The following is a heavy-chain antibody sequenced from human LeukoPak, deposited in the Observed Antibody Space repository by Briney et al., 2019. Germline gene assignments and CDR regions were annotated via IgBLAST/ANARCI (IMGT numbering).Heavy chain of an antibody. D-gene: IGHD3-3*01. CDR2: IIPIFGTA. V-gene: IGHV1-69*13. Sequence: GASVKVSCKASGGTLSSYAISWVRQAPGQGLEWMGGIIPIFGTANYAQKFQGRVTITADESTSTAYMELSSLRSEDTAVYYCASPYYDFWSGNSHFDYWGQGTLVTVSS. CDR1: GGTLSSYA. J-gene: IGHJ4*02. CDR3: ASPYYDFWSGNSHFDY.